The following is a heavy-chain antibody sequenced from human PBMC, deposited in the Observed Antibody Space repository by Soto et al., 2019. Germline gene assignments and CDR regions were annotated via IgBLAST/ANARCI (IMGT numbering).Heavy chain of an antibody. V-gene: IGHV4-34*01. CDR2: INHSGST. CDR1: GGSFSGYY. Sequence: QVQLQQWGAGLLKPSETLSLTCAVYGGSFSGYYWSWIRQPPGKGLEWIGEINHSGSTNYNPSLKSRVTISVDTSKNQFSLKLSSVTAAHTAVYYCARGRKDYSSSWYVDWGQGTLVTVSS. J-gene: IGHJ4*02. D-gene: IGHD6-13*01. CDR3: ARGRKDYSSSWYVD.